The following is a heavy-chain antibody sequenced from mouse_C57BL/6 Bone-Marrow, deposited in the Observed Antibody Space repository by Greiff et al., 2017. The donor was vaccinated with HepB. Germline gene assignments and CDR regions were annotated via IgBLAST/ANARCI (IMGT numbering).Heavy chain of an antibody. Sequence: EVKLQQSGPVLVKPGASVKMSCKASGYTFTDYYMNWVKQSHGKSLEWIGVINPYNGGTSYNQKFKGKATLTVDKSSSTAYMELNSLTSEDSAVYYCAVYYGSSYAMDYWGQGTSVTVSS. CDR3: AVYYGSSYAMDY. V-gene: IGHV1-19*01. D-gene: IGHD1-1*01. J-gene: IGHJ4*01. CDR2: INPYNGGT. CDR1: GYTFTDYY.